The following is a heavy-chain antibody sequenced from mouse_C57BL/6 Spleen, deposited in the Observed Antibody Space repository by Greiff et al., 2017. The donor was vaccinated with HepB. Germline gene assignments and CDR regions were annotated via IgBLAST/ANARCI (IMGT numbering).Heavy chain of an antibody. V-gene: IGHV1-64*01. J-gene: IGHJ3*01. CDR2: IHPNSGST. CDR1: GYTFTSYW. CDR3: ARGGTVGFAY. D-gene: IGHD1-1*01. Sequence: QVHVKQSGAELVKPGASVKLSCKASGYTFTSYWMHWVKQRPGQGLEWIGMIHPNSGSTNYNEKFKSKATLTVDKSSSTAYMQLSSLTSEDSAVYYCARGGTVGFAYWGQGTLVTVSA.